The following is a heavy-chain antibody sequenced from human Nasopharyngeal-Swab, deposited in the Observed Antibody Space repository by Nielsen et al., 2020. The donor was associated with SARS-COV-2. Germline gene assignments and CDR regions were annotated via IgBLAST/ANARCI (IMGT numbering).Heavy chain of an antibody. V-gene: IGHV6-1*01. CDR3: ASDRRSGTSSLRFDC. CDR1: GDRVSSNSAT. J-gene: IGHJ4*02. D-gene: IGHD6-6*01. Sequence: SQTLSLTRAISGDRVSSNSATWNWIRQSPSRGLEWLGRTYYRSTWYNDYAVSVKSRITINSDTSKNQFSLQLNSVTPEDTAVYYCASDRRSGTSSLRFDCWGQGILVTVSS. CDR2: TYYRSTWYN.